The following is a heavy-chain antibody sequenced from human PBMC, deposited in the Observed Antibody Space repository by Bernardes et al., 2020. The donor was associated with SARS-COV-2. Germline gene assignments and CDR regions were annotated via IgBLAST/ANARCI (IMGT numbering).Heavy chain of an antibody. CDR3: ARSFLGFGELPGWFDP. CDR1: GFTFSSYA. Sequence: GGSLRLSCAASGFTFSSYAMHWVRQAPGKGLEYVSAISSNGGSTYYANSVKGRFTISRDNSKNTLYLQMGSLRAEDMAVYYCARSFLGFGELPGWFDPWGQGTLVTVSS. CDR2: ISSNGGST. D-gene: IGHD3-10*01. J-gene: IGHJ5*02. V-gene: IGHV3-64*01.